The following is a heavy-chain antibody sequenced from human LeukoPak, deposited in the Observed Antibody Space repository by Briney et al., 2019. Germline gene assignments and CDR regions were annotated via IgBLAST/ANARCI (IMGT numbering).Heavy chain of an antibody. CDR2: IKSDGSEI. CDR1: GVILSNYW. V-gene: IGHV3-7*03. D-gene: IGHD3-9*01. Sequence: GGSLRLSCAASGVILSNYWMSWVRQAPGKGLEWVTNIKSDGSEINYVDSVKGRFTISRDNAKNSLYLQMNSLRAEDTAVYYCARGAGLRYGSDYWGQGTLVTVFS. CDR3: ARGAGLRYGSDY. J-gene: IGHJ4*02.